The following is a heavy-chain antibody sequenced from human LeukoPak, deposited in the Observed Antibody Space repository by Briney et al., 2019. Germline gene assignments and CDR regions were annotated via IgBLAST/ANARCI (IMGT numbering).Heavy chain of an antibody. CDR3: AKDIGIAAAGTDWYFDY. CDR2: ISWNSGSI. CDR1: GFTFDDNA. V-gene: IGHV3-9*01. Sequence: GRSLRLSCAASGFTFDDNAMHWVRQAPGKGLEWVSVISWNSGSIGYADSVKGRFTISRDNAKNSLYLQMNSLRAEDTALYYCAKDIGIAAAGTDWYFDYWGQGTLVTVSS. J-gene: IGHJ4*02. D-gene: IGHD6-13*01.